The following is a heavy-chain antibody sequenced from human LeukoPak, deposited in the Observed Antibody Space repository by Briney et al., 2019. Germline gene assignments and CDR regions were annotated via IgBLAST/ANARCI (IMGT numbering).Heavy chain of an antibody. D-gene: IGHD3-10*01. Sequence: SETLSLTCTVSGGSVSSGSYYWGWIRQPPGKGLEWIGYIYNSGSSGSTNYNPSLKSRVTISIDTSKNQFSLRLSSVTAADTAVYYCARSPRFGSGSYSIDYWGQGSLVTVSS. CDR1: GGSVSSGSYY. CDR2: IYNSGSSGST. V-gene: IGHV4-61*01. CDR3: ARSPRFGSGSYSIDY. J-gene: IGHJ4*02.